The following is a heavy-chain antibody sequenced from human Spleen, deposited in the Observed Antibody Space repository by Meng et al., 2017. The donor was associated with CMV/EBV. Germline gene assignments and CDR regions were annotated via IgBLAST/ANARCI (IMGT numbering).Heavy chain of an antibody. CDR3: AKVDCSSTSCPNLFYYYYGMDV. D-gene: IGHD2-2*01. J-gene: IGHJ6*02. CDR1: GFTFSSYG. V-gene: IGHV3-30*02. Sequence: GGSLRLSCAASGFTFSSYGMHWVRQAPGKGLEWVAFIRYDGSNKYYADSVKGRFTIYRDNSKNTLYLQMNSLRAEDTAVYYCAKVDCSSTSCPNLFYYYYGMDVWGQGTTVTVSS. CDR2: IRYDGSNK.